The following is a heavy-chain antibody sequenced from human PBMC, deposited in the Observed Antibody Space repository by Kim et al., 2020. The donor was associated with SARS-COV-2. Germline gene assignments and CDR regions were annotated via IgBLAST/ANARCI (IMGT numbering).Heavy chain of an antibody. V-gene: IGHV1-69*13. D-gene: IGHD3-10*01. CDR3: WRVEGRGSGSGYGRDV. CDR2: IFPFFGTA. Sequence: SVKVSCKASGGTFSSYAISWVRQAPGQGLEWMGGIFPFFGTANYAQKFQGRVTITADESTSTAYMELSSLRSQDTGVYFFWRVEGRGSGSGYGRDVWG. J-gene: IGHJ6*02. CDR1: GGTFSSYA.